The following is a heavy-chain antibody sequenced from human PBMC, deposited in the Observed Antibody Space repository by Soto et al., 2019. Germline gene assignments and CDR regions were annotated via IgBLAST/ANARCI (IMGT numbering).Heavy chain of an antibody. V-gene: IGHV4-59*01. CDR2: IYSSGST. CDR3: DRNNQGQVDFEV. CDR1: GFSIINYY. Sequence: SSTXSLTWTVSGFSIINYYFGLIRHPPGKRLEWIAHIYSSGSTHYHPSLKSRVTISLGPSENQLSLSLTSVTAADTAVYYCDRNNQGQVDFEVWGPGTLVTVSS. D-gene: IGHD3-9*01. J-gene: IGHJ4*02.